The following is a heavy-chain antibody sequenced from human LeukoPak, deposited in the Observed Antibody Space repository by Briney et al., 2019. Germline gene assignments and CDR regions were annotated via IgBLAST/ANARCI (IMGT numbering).Heavy chain of an antibody. CDR2: IYYSGGT. J-gene: IGHJ5*02. CDR3: ATEVSAQSGGDPNWFDP. Sequence: SQTLSLTCSVSGDSISIGDYRWSWIRQSPGKGLEWIGYIYYSGGTYYNPSLKSRVTISIDTSKNQFSLRLSSVSAADTAVYYCATEVSAQSGGDPNWFDPWGQGTLVTVSS. D-gene: IGHD3-16*01. CDR1: GDSISIGDYR. V-gene: IGHV4-30-4*01.